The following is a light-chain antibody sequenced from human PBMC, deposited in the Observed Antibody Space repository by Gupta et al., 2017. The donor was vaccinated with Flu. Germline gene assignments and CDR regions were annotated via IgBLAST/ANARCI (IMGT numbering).Light chain of an antibody. CDR3: QQEDNLPNS. J-gene: IGKJ1*01. Sequence: PSSLSASVGHRVTITCPEIQEISNYLNWSQHIPGKAPTLLIYDASNVEIGVPSRFSGSGSASDFTFTLSRLQPQDFATYYCQQEDNLPNSFGQGTKVEIK. CDR2: DAS. V-gene: IGKV1-33*01. CDR1: QEISNY.